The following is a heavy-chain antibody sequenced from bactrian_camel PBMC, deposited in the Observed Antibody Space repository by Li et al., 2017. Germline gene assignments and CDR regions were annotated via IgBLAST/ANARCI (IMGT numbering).Heavy chain of an antibody. CDR2: IDSEGKT. V-gene: IGHV3S6*01. Sequence: HVQLVESGGGSVQAGGSLRLSCTLSGNTRSGYCLAWIRQAPGKEREGVAVIDSEGKTSYKDSVKGRFTISHDYAKNTLSLRMNTLKPEDTGMYYCAADPYPSQVVPCAPNNWGQGTQVTVS. D-gene: IGHD7*01. J-gene: IGHJ4*01. CDR3: AADPYPSQVVPCAPNN. CDR1: GNTRSGYC.